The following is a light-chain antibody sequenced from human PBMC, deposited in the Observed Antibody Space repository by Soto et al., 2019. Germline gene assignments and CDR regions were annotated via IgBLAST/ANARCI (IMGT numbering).Light chain of an antibody. CDR2: GAS. CDR3: QQYGSSRPWT. Sequence: EIVLTQSPGTLSLSPGERDTLSCRASQSVSSSYLARYQQKPGQAPRLLIYGASSRATGIPDRFSGSGSGTDFTLTISRLEPEDFAVFYCQQYGSSRPWTFGQGTKVEIK. V-gene: IGKV3-20*01. J-gene: IGKJ1*01. CDR1: QSVSSSY.